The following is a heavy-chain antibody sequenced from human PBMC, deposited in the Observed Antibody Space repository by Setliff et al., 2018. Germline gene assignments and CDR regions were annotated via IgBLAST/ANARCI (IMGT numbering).Heavy chain of an antibody. CDR1: GGSFSDYY. V-gene: IGHV3-11*04. D-gene: IGHD2-2*01. J-gene: IGHJ4*02. CDR2: INSGGSLI. Sequence: KASETLSLTCGASGGSFSDYYWTWIRQTPGKGLEWVSYINSGGSLIYYADSVKGRFTISRDNAKSSLYLQMNSLRAEDTAVYYCARSESCGATNCSPFDYWGQGTLVTVSS. CDR3: ARSESCGATNCSPFDY.